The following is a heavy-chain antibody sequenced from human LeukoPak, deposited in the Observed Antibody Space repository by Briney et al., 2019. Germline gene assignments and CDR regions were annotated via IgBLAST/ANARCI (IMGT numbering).Heavy chain of an antibody. CDR3: AKTSYIREQYFQH. J-gene: IGHJ1*01. D-gene: IGHD1-14*01. CDR1: GFTFSSYS. CDR2: IRSSSSTI. Sequence: GGSLRLSCAASGFTFSSYSMNWVRQAPGKGLEWVAYIRSSSSTIYYADSVKGRFTISTDNANNSVHLQMNSLRAEDTAVYYCAKTSYIREQYFQHWGQGTLVTVSS. V-gene: IGHV3-48*01.